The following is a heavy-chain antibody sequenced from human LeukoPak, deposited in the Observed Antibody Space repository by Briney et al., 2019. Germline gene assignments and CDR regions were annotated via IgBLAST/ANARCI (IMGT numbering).Heavy chain of an antibody. CDR2: ASAYNGNT. CDR1: RYTFTSYG. CDR3: ASGTYGGYVSPDIYESDY. V-gene: IGHV1-18*01. J-gene: IGHJ4*02. D-gene: IGHD5-12*01. Sequence: ASVKVSCKGSRYTFTSYGISWVRQAPGQGLEWMGWASAYNGNTNYAQKLQGRVTMTTDTSTSTAYMELRSLRSDDTAVYYCASGTYGGYVSPDIYESDYWGQGTLVTVSS.